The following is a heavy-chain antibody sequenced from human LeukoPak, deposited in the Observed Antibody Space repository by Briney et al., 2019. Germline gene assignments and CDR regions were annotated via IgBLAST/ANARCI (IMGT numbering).Heavy chain of an antibody. J-gene: IGHJ4*02. Sequence: GASVKVSCKASGYTFTGYYIHWVRQAPGQGLEWMGWINPNSGGADYAQKFQGRVTMTRDTSITTAYIELTSLRSDDTAVYYCATARDRNSVYSSFDYWGQGTLVTVSS. CDR1: GYTFTGYY. D-gene: IGHD5/OR15-5a*01. CDR2: INPNSGGA. V-gene: IGHV1-2*02. CDR3: ATARDRNSVYSSFDY.